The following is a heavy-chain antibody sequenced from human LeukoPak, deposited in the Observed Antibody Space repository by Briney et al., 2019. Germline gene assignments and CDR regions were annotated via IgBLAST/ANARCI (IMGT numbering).Heavy chain of an antibody. V-gene: IGHV3-30*02. CDR3: AKDHGSSDWYYFHY. J-gene: IGHJ4*02. Sequence: GGSLRLSCAASGFTFSSYAMHWVRQAPGKGLEWVAFVHYDGSNNYYTDSVKGRFTISRDNSKNTLYLQMNTLRADDTAVYYCAKDHGSSDWYYFHYWGQGTLVTVSS. CDR1: GFTFSSYA. D-gene: IGHD6-13*01. CDR2: VHYDGSNN.